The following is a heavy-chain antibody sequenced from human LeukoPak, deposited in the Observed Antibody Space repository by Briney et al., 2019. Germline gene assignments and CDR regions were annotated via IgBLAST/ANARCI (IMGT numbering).Heavy chain of an antibody. CDR3: ARAAQKVVVVDGNAFDI. CDR1: GFSFSSYA. CDR2: ISYDGSNK. J-gene: IGHJ3*02. V-gene: IGHV3-30-3*01. Sequence: GRSLRLSCAASGFSFSSYAMHWVRQAPGKGLEWVAVISYDGSNKYYADSVKGRFTISRDNSKNTLYLQMNSLRAEDTAVYYCARAAQKVVVVDGNAFDIWGQGTMVTVSS. D-gene: IGHD2-15*01.